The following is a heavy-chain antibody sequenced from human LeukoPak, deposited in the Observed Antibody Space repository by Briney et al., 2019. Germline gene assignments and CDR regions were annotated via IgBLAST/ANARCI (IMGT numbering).Heavy chain of an antibody. J-gene: IGHJ6*04. CDR3: AKEGDEFRGYLDV. V-gene: IGHV3-NL1*01. CDR1: GFTFSRHG. Sequence: GGSLRLSCAPSGFTFSRHGMQWVRQAPGEGLEWVAGIHNGGTMGQYADSVKGRFTISKDLARNTLHLQMHSLRDDDTAVYYCAKEGDEFRGYLDVWGKGTTVTVSS. CDR2: IHNGGTMG. D-gene: IGHD5-12*01.